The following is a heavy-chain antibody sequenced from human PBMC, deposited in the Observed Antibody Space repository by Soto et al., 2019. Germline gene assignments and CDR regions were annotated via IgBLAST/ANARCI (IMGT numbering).Heavy chain of an antibody. CDR3: AREDSSSWYGYYGMDV. Sequence: SETLSLTCTVSGGSISSYYWSWIRQPPGKGLEWIGYIYYSGSTNYNPSLKSRVTISVDTSKNQFSLKLSSATAADTAVYYCAREDSSSWYGYYGMDVWGQGTTVTSP. CDR1: GGSISSYY. D-gene: IGHD6-13*01. CDR2: IYYSGST. V-gene: IGHV4-59*01. J-gene: IGHJ6*02.